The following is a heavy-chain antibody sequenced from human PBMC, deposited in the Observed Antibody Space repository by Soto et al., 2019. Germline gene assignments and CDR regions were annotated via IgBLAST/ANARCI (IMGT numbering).Heavy chain of an antibody. D-gene: IGHD2-15*01. CDR3: ARVAVGYCSGGSCYPGSFNYYYGMDV. V-gene: IGHV4-34*01. J-gene: IGHJ6*02. CDR1: VGSFSGYY. CDR2: INHSGST. Sequence: SETLSLTCAVYVGSFSGYYWSWIRQPRGNGLEWIGEINHSGSTNYNPSLKRRVTISVDTSKNQFSLKLSSVTAADTAVYYCARVAVGYCSGGSCYPGSFNYYYGMDVWGQGTTVTVSS.